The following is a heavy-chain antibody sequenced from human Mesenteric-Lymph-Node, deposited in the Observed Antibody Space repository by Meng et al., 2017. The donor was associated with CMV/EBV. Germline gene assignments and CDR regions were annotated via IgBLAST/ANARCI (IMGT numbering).Heavy chain of an antibody. J-gene: IGHJ4*02. D-gene: IGHD3-22*01. CDR1: GFTFSSHA. Sequence: GESLKISCAASGFTFSSHAMSWVRQAPGKGLEWVSGISVSGRRSYYADSVKGRFTISRDNSKNTVYLQMNSLRAEDTAVYYCAKDYYDSGGYYDFWGQGTLVTVSS. V-gene: IGHV3-23*01. CDR2: ISVSGRRS. CDR3: AKDYYDSGGYYDF.